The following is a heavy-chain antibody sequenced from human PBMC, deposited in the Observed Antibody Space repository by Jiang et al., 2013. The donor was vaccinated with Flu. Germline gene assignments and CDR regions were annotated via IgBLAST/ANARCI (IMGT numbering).Heavy chain of an antibody. Sequence: EVKKPGASVKVSCKASGYTFTSYDINWVRQATGQGLEWMGWMNPNSGNTGYAQKFQGRVTMTRNTSISTAYMELSSLRSEDTAVYYCAREFKVVPAANTYKRSRLYNWFDPWGQGTLVTVSS. D-gene: IGHD2-2*01. V-gene: IGHV1-8*01. CDR3: AREFKVVPAANTYKRSRLYNWFDP. J-gene: IGHJ5*02. CDR2: MNPNSGNT. CDR1: GYTFTSYD.